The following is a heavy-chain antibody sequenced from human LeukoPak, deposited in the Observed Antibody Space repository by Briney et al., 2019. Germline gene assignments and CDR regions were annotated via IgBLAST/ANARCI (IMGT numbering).Heavy chain of an antibody. V-gene: IGHV1-69*05. CDR3: ARDQAKYCSSTSCSAFDS. CDR1: GGTFSSYA. J-gene: IGHJ5*01. D-gene: IGHD2-2*01. CDR2: IIPIFGIA. Sequence: WASVKVSCKASGGTFSSYAISWVRQAPGQGLEWMGGIIPIFGIANYAQKLQGRFTITTDESTSTAYMELSSLRSEDTAVYYCARDQAKYCSSTSCSAFDSWGQGTLVTVSS.